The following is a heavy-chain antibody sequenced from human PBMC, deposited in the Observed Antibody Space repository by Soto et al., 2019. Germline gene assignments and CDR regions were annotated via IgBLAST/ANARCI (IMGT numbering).Heavy chain of an antibody. Sequence: EVQLVESGGGLVQPGGSLRLSCAASGFTFSSYEMNWVRQAPGKGLEWVSYISGGGSTIYYADSVKGRFTISRDNAKNSLYLQMSSLRAEDTAVYYGARDVCSSTTCLYGFDIWGQGTMVTVSS. D-gene: IGHD2-2*01. CDR2: ISGGGSTI. CDR1: GFTFSSYE. J-gene: IGHJ3*02. CDR3: ARDVCSSTTCLYGFDI. V-gene: IGHV3-48*03.